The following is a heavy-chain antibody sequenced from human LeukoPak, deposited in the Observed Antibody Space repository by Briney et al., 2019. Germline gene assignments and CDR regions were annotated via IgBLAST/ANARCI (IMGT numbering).Heavy chain of an antibody. CDR1: GYTLTELS. V-gene: IGHV1-24*01. CDR2: FDPEDGET. D-gene: IGHD4-17*01. Sequence: VASVKVCCKVSGYTLTELSMHWVRQAPGKGLEWMGGFDPEDGETIYAQKFQGRVTMTEDTSTDTAYMELSSLRSEDTAVYYCASSLNYGDYGPTADYWGQGTLVTVSS. J-gene: IGHJ4*02. CDR3: ASSLNYGDYGPTADY.